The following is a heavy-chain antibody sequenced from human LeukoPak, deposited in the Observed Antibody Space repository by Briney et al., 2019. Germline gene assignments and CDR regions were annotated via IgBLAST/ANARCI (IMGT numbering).Heavy chain of an antibody. J-gene: IGHJ5*02. CDR3: ARGPGELRKNWFDP. Sequence: PSETLSLTCAVYGGSFSGYYCTWIRQPPGKGLEWIGEINHSGSTNYNPSLKSRVTISLDTSKNQFSLKLSSVTAADTAVYHCARGPGELRKNWFDPWGQGTLVTVSS. CDR1: GGSFSGYY. D-gene: IGHD1-7*01. V-gene: IGHV4-34*01. CDR2: INHSGST.